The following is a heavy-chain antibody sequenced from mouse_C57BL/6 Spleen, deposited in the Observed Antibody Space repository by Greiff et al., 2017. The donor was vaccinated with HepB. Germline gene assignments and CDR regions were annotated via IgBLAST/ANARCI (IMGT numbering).Heavy chain of an antibody. CDR3: ARLGKDYYAMDY. CDR1: GYTFTSYW. Sequence: VQLQQPGAELVKPGASVKLSCKASGYTFTSYWMQWVKQRPGQGLEWIGEIDPSDSYTNYNQKFKGKATLTVDTSSSTAYMQLSSLTSEDSAVYYCARLGKDYYAMDYWGQGTSVTVSS. J-gene: IGHJ4*01. D-gene: IGHD3-3*01. CDR2: IDPSDSYT. V-gene: IGHV1-50*01.